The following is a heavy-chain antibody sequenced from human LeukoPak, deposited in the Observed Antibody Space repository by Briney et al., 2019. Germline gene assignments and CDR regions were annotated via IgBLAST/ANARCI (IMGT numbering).Heavy chain of an antibody. CDR1: GYTFTSYY. CDR3: ARDVPSYCSGGSCYSRY. V-gene: IGHV1-18*04. Sequence: GASVKVSCKASGYTFTSYYMHWVRQAPGQGLEWMGWISAYNGNTNYAQKLQGRVTMTTDTSTSTAYMKLRSLRSDDTAVYYCARDVPSYCSGGSCYSRYWGQGTLVTVSS. D-gene: IGHD2-15*01. J-gene: IGHJ4*02. CDR2: ISAYNGNT.